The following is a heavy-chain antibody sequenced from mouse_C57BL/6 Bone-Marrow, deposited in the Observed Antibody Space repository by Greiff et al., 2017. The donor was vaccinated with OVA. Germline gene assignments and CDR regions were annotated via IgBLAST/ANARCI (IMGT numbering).Heavy chain of an antibody. V-gene: IGHV1-59*01. CDR3: AHYGSRLYLHY. J-gene: IGHJ2*02. D-gene: IGHD1-1*01. Sequence: QVQLQQSGAELVRPGTSVKLSCKASGYTFTNYWMHWVKQRPGQGLEWIGVIAPSDSYINYNQKFKGRATLTVDTSSSTAYMHLSSLTSEDSAVYYCAHYGSRLYLHYWGQGTSLTV. CDR2: IAPSDSYI. CDR1: GYTFTNYW.